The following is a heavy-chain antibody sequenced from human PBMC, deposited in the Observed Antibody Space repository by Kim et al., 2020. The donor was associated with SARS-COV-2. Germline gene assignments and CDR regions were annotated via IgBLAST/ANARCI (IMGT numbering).Heavy chain of an antibody. CDR1: GFTFSSYA. Sequence: GGSLRLSCAASGFTFSSYAMSWVRQAPGKGLEWVSAISGSGCSTYYADSVKGRFTISRDNSKNTLYLQMNSLRAEDTAVYYCAKGVLCYYYGMDVWGQGTTVTVSS. CDR2: ISGSGCST. J-gene: IGHJ6*02. V-gene: IGHV3-23*01. CDR3: AKGVLCYYYGMDV.